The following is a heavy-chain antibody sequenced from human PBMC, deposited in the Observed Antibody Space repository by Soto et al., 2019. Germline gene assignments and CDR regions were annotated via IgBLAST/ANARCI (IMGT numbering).Heavy chain of an antibody. J-gene: IGHJ6*02. D-gene: IGHD3-22*01. CDR1: AFTFDSFVNYA. Sequence: PGESLKISCAASAFTFDSFVNYAMNWVRQTPGKGLEWVSGISGGGISTYYTDSVKGRFTISRDNSKNTLYLQMNNLRAEDTAIYYCAKAIVVSGHSYYYYDMDVWGQGTTVTVSS. CDR3: AKAIVVSGHSYYYYDMDV. CDR2: ISGGGIST. V-gene: IGHV3-23*01.